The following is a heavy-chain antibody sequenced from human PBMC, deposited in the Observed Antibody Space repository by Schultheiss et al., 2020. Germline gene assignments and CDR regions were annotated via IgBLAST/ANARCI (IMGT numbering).Heavy chain of an antibody. Sequence: GSLRLSCAASGFSVTNYYMNWVRQAPGKGLEWVSVLYAGGATFYADSVKGRFIISRDSSKNTLFLEMSSLRVEDTAVYYCVKYLREFSGGTYYGHAFDVWGQGTMVTVSS. V-gene: IGHV3-53*01. CDR1: GFSVTNYY. D-gene: IGHD2-15*01. CDR2: LYAGGAT. J-gene: IGHJ3*01. CDR3: VKYLREFSGGTYYGHAFDV.